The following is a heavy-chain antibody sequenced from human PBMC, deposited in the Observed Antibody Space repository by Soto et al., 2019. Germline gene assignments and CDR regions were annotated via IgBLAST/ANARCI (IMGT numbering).Heavy chain of an antibody. CDR2: INHVGGT. Sequence: LSLTFAVYGGFLSESYWTWIRQPPGKGLEWIGEINHVGGTNYNPSLKSRVTMSVDTSQNQFSLRLISVTAADTAMYFCVRIRYQLPSSVLWLDPWGQGTPVTVSS. CDR1: GGFLSESY. V-gene: IGHV4-34*01. J-gene: IGHJ5*02. D-gene: IGHD3-16*01. CDR3: VRIRYQLPSSVLWLDP.